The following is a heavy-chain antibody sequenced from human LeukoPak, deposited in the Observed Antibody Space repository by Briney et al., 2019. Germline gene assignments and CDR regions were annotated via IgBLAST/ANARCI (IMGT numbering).Heavy chain of an antibody. V-gene: IGHV3-23*01. CDR2: ISGSGGST. D-gene: IGHD3-16*01. Sequence: GGSLRLSCAASGFTFSSYGMRWVRQAPGKGLEWVSVISGSGGSTNYADSVKGRLTISRDKSKNTLYLQMNSRRAEDTAVDYCARRAGAYTHPYDYWGQGTLVTVS. J-gene: IGHJ4*02. CDR3: ARRAGAYTHPYDY. CDR1: GFTFSSYG.